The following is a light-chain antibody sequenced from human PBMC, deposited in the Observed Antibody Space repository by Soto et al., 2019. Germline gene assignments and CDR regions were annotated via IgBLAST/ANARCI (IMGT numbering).Light chain of an antibody. J-gene: IGLJ1*01. V-gene: IGLV2-8*01. CDR2: EVS. CDR1: SSDVGGYSS. CDR3: SSYAGSNNYV. Sequence: QAVVTQPPSASGSPGQSVTISCTGTSSDVGGYSSVSWYQLHPGKAPKLMVYEVSKRPSGVPDRFSGSKSGNTASLTVSGLHAEDEADYYCSSYAGSNNYVFGTGTKLTVL.